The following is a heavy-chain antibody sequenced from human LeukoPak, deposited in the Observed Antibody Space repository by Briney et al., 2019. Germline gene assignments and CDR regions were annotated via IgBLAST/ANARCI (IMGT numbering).Heavy chain of an antibody. D-gene: IGHD1-26*01. CDR3: AREGVGATTGFDY. CDR1: GGSIGSYY. CDR2: IYYSGST. J-gene: IGHJ4*02. Sequence: SETLSLTCTVSGGSIGSYYWSWIRQPPGKGLEWIGYIYYSGSTNYNPSLKSRVTISVDTSKNQFSLKLSSVTAADTAVYYCAREGVGATTGFDYWGQGTLVTVSS. V-gene: IGHV4-59*01.